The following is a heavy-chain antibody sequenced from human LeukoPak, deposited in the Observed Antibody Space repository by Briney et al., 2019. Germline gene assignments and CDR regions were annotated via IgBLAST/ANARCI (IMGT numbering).Heavy chain of an antibody. CDR2: INSDGSEG. J-gene: IGHJ3*01. D-gene: IGHD6-6*01. CDR3: ARSSSSSSSSV. CDR1: GFTFSGFW. Sequence: SGGSLRLSCAVSGFTFSGFWMSWSRQAPGKGLEWVASINSDGSEGYYADVVEGRFTISRDNAKNSLYLQINSLRAEDTAVYYCARSSSSSSSSVWGQGTMVTVSS. V-gene: IGHV3-7*03.